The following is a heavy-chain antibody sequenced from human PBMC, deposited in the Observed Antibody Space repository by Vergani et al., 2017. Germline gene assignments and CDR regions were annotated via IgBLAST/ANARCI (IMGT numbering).Heavy chain of an antibody. V-gene: IGHV1-69*13. D-gene: IGHD3-10*01. J-gene: IGHJ6*03. CDR2: IIPIFGTA. CDR3: ALAGSGSSPFYYYYIDV. Sequence: QVQLVQSGAEVKKPGSSVKVSCKASGGTFSSYAISWVRQAPGQGLEWMGRIIPIFGTANYAQKFQGRVTITADESTSTAYMELSSLRSEDMAVYYCALAGSGSSPFYYYYIDVWGKGTTVTVSS. CDR1: GGTFSSYA.